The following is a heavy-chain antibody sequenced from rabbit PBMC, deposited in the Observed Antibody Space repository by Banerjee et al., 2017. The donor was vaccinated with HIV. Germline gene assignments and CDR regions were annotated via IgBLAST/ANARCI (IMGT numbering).Heavy chain of an antibody. CDR2: IYTGSGST. Sequence: QQQLEESGGGPVKPEGSLTLSCTASGFSFSYKYVMCWVRQAPGKGLEWIACIYTGSGSTWYASWAKGPFTISKTSSTTVTLQMTSLTAADTATYFCARDLGGSWHLWGPGTLVTVS. J-gene: IGHJ6*01. D-gene: IGHD8-1*01. V-gene: IGHV1S45*01. CDR1: GFSFSYKYV. CDR3: ARDLGGSWHL.